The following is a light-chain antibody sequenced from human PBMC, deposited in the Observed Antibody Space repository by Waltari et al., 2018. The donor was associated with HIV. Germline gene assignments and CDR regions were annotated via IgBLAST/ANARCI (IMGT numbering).Light chain of an antibody. J-gene: IGLJ3*02. CDR3: SSYPSSSTPVV. V-gene: IGLV2-14*01. CDR2: EVS. Sequence: QSALTQPASVSGSPGQSITISCTGSSSDIGGYTYVSCSKQHPGKTPKFIIDEVSNRPAGVSNHFSRSKSGNTASLTISGLQTEAEAGYYCSSYPSSSTPVVFGGGTKLTVL. CDR1: SSDIGGYTY.